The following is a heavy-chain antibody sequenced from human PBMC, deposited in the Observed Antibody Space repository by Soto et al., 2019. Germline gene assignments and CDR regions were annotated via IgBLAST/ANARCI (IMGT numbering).Heavy chain of an antibody. Sequence: SETLSLTCAVYGGSFSGYYWSLIRQPPGKWLEWIGEINHSGSTNYNPSLKSRVTISVDKSKNPFSRKLSSVTAAETAVYYCARLSALDGDAYYYYCIDVGGQWTTVKVSS. CDR3: ARLSALDGDAYYYYCIDV. J-gene: IGHJ6*01. CDR1: GGSFSGYY. V-gene: IGHV4-34*01. D-gene: IGHD3-10*01. CDR2: INHSGST.